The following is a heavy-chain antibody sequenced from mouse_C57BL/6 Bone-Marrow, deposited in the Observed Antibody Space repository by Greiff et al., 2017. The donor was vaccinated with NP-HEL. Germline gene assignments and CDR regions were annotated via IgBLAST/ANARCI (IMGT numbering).Heavy chain of an antibody. CDR3: ARWVLSVIYDGNYNYFDD. CDR1: GYTFTDYN. Sequence: EVQLQQSGPELVKPGASVKLSCKASGYTFTDYNMHWVKQSHGKSLEWIGYINPNNGGTSYNQKFKGKATLTVNTSSSTAYMELRSLTSEDSAVYDCARWVLSVIYDGNYNYFDDWGQGTTLTVSS. CDR2: INPNNGGT. V-gene: IGHV1-22*01. D-gene: IGHD2-1*01. J-gene: IGHJ2*01.